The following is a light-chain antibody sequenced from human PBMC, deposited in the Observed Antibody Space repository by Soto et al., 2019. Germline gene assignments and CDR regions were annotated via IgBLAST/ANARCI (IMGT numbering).Light chain of an antibody. J-gene: IGKJ1*01. CDR1: QSVLYNSNNRNY. CDR3: HQYYSNYGT. V-gene: IGKV4-1*01. Sequence: DIVMTQSPDSLAVSLGERATINCRSSQSVLYNSNNRNYIAWYQQKPGQPPRLLIYWASTRQSGVPDRFSGSGSGTDFTLTISSLQAEDVAVYYCHQYYSNYGTFGQGTKVEIK. CDR2: WAS.